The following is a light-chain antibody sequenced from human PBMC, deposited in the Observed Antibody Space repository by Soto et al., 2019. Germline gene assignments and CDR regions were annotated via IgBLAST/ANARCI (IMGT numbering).Light chain of an antibody. CDR3: AAWDSSLSGWL. CDR2: SYD. CDR1: SSNIGPNY. Sequence: QAVLTQPPSASGTPGQRVTLSCSGSSSNIGPNYVYWYQQLPGTAPKLVIYSYDKRPSGVPDRFSGSKSGTSSASLAISGRRSEHEADYYCAAWDSSLSGWLFGGGTKLTVL. V-gene: IGLV1-47*02. J-gene: IGLJ3*02.